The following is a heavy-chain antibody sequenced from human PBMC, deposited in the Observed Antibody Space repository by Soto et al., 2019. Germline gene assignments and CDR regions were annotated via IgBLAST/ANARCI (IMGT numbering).Heavy chain of an antibody. CDR3: AKAESLRYLDWLSPYS. J-gene: IGHJ4*02. V-gene: IGHV3-30*18. Sequence: PGGSLRLSCAASGFTFSSYGMHWARQAPGKGLEWVAVISYDGRNKYYADSVKGRFTISRDNSKNTLYLQMNSLRAEDTAVYYCAKAESLRYLDWLSPYSCGQGTLVTLSS. D-gene: IGHD3-9*01. CDR2: ISYDGRNK. CDR1: GFTFSSYG.